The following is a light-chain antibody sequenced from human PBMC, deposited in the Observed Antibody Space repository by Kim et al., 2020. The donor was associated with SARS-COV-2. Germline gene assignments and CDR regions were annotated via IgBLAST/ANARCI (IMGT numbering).Light chain of an antibody. CDR3: NSRDSSGHHWV. Sequence: SSELTQDPAVSVALGQTVRITCQGDSLRSYYASWYQQKPGQAPVLVIYGKNNRPSGIPDRFSGSSSGNPASLTITGAPAEDEADYYCNSRDSSGHHWVFG. V-gene: IGLV3-19*01. CDR1: SLRSYY. J-gene: IGLJ3*02. CDR2: GKN.